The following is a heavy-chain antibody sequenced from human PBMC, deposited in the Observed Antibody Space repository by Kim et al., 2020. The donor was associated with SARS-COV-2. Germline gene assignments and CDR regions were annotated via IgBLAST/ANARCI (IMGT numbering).Heavy chain of an antibody. J-gene: IGHJ4*02. V-gene: IGHV5-51*01. CDR1: GYSFDNYW. Sequence: GESLKISCKGSGYSFDNYWIGWVRQLPGKGLEWMGIIYPGDSHTRYGPSFQGQVTISADKSNSTAYLQWRSLSVSDTAFYFCARVHSGYDYYFDSWGQGTLVTVSP. D-gene: IGHD5-12*01. CDR2: IYPGDSHT. CDR3: ARVHSGYDYYFDS.